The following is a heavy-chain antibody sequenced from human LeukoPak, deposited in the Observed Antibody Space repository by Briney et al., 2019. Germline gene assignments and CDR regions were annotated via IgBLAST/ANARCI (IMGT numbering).Heavy chain of an antibody. CDR1: GFTFSTYA. CDR3: ASPFYGDYGY. V-gene: IGHV3-23*01. Sequence: GGSLRLSCAASGFTFSTYAMSWVRQAPGKGLEWVSAISANGASTFYADSVKGRFTISRDNSKNTLYLQMNSLRAEDTAVYYCASPFYGDYGYWGQGTLVTVSS. J-gene: IGHJ4*02. D-gene: IGHD4-17*01. CDR2: ISANGAST.